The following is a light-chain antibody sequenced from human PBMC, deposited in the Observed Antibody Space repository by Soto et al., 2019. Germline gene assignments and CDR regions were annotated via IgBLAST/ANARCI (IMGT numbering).Light chain of an antibody. CDR1: QGIYNY. CDR2: AAS. J-gene: IGKJ5*01. Sequence: DIQMTQSPSSLSASVGDRVTITCRASQGIYNYLAWYQQKPGKAPELLIYAASTLEAGVPSRFSGSGSGTDFTLTISSLQPEDVATYYCHKYNSAPLTFGQGTRLEIK. CDR3: HKYNSAPLT. V-gene: IGKV1-27*01.